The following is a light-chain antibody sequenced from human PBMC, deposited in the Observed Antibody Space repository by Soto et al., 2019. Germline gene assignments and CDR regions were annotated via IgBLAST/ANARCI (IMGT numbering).Light chain of an antibody. J-gene: IGLJ1*01. V-gene: IGLV2-8*01. CDR2: EIN. CDR1: SGDDGNSTD. CDR3: SSYEGRNDFV. Sequence: QSALSQASCASGCPGQSATISYTGTSGDDGNSTDVSWYQRHPCKAPKLLIYEINKRASGVTECYPASKSGNTASLAVYGLPAEEEAAYFCSSYEGRNDFVFGTGTKPPVL.